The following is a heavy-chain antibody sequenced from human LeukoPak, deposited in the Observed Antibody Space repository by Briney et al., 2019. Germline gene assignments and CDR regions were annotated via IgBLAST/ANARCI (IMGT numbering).Heavy chain of an antibody. CDR2: IKQDGSEK. J-gene: IGHJ4*02. CDR1: GFTVSSNY. V-gene: IGHV3-7*01. D-gene: IGHD3-10*01. Sequence: PGGSLRLSCAASGFTVSSNYMSWVRQAPGKGLEWVANIKQDGSEKYYVDSVKGRFTISRDNAKNSLYLQMNSLRAEDTAVYYCARAGFSFSDYSGSFFDYWGQGTLVTVSS. CDR3: ARAGFSFSDYSGSFFDY.